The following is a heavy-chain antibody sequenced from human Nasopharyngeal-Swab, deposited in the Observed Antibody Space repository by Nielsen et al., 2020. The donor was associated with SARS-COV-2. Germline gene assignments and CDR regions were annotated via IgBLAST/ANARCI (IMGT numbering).Heavy chain of an antibody. Sequence: SETLSLTCAVYGGSFSGYYWSWIRQPPGKGLEWIGEINHSGSTNYNPSLKSRVTISVDTSKNQFSLKLSSVTAADTAVYYCARGPPRVATIFGVVITGPDAFDIWGQGSMVTLSS. CDR3: ARGPPRVATIFGVVITGPDAFDI. J-gene: IGHJ3*02. CDR2: INHSGST. CDR1: GGSFSGYY. D-gene: IGHD3-3*01. V-gene: IGHV4-34*01.